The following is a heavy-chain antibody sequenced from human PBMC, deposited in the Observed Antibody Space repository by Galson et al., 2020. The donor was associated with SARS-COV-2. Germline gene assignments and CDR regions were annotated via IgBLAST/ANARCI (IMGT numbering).Heavy chain of an antibody. CDR2: IIPILGIA. CDR1: GGTFSSYT. V-gene: IGHV1-69*02. Sequence: KISCKASGGTFSSYTISWVRQTPGQGLEWMGRIIPILGIANYAQKFQGRVTITADKSTSTAYMELSSLRSEDTAVYYCARMYYYDSSGYRGWYFDLWGRGTLVTVSS. J-gene: IGHJ2*01. CDR3: ARMYYYDSSGYRGWYFDL. D-gene: IGHD3-22*01.